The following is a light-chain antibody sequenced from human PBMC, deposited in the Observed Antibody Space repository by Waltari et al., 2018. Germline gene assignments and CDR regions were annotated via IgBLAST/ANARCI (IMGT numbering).Light chain of an antibody. V-gene: IGKV4-1*01. CDR2: WAS. J-gene: IGKJ2*01. CDR1: QSVLYSSNNKNY. CDR3: QQYLSSPYT. Sequence: DIVMTQSPDSLPVSLGERATINCRPRQSVLYSSNNKNYLAWFQQKPGQPPKLLIYWASTRESGVPDRFSGSGSGTDFTLTISSLQAEDVAVYYCQQYLSSPYTFGQGTKLEIK.